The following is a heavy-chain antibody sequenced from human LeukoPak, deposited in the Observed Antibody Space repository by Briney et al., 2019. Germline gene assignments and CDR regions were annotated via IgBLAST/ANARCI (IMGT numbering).Heavy chain of an antibody. CDR2: LYTSGTT. V-gene: IGHV4-4*07. D-gene: IGHD6-13*01. CDR1: GGSISSYY. CDR3: ARDLTPAAGVDS. Sequence: SETLSLTCTVSGGSISSYYWSWIRQPAGKGLEWIGRLYTSGTTNYNPSLKSRVTMSVDMSKNQVSLKLNSVTAADTAIYYCARDLTPAAGVDSWGRGTLVTVS. J-gene: IGHJ4*02.